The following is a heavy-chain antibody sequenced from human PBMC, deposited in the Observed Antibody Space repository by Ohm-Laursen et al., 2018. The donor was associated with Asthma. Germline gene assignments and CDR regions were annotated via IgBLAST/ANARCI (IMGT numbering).Heavy chain of an antibody. CDR2: IKQDGSEK. V-gene: IGHV3-7*04. CDR3: TRGGHYGSYFDY. D-gene: IGHD4-17*01. CDR1: GFTFSSYW. J-gene: IGHJ4*02. Sequence: SLRLSCAAFGFTFSSYWMSWVRQAPGKGLEWVANIKQDGSEKYYVDSVKGRFTISRDNAKNSLYLQMNSLRAEDTAVYYCTRGGHYGSYFDYWGQGTLVTVSS.